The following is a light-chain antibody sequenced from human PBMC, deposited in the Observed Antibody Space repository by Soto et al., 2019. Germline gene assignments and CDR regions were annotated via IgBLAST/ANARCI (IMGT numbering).Light chain of an antibody. V-gene: IGKV1-5*03. CDR3: QQYNDNWT. Sequence: DIQMTQSPSTLSASVGDRVTITCRASQSISSWLAWYHKKPGTAPKLLIYKASTLQSGVPSRFSGSGSGTEFTLTISSLQPDDSATYYCQQYNDNWTFGQGTKVDIK. CDR1: QSISSW. CDR2: KAS. J-gene: IGKJ1*01.